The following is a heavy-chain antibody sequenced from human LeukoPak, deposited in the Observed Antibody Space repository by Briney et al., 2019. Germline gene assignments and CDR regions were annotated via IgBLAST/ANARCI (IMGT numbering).Heavy chain of an antibody. J-gene: IGHJ4*02. CDR1: GFTFSSYS. CDR2: ISSSSSTI. D-gene: IGHD3-22*01. V-gene: IGHV3-48*01. CDR3: ARIYDSSGYGVDY. Sequence: PGGSLRLSCAASGFTFSSYSMNWVRQAPGKGLEWVSYISSSSSTIYYADSVKGRFTISRDNAKNSLYLQINSLRAEDTAVYYCARIYDSSGYGVDYWGQGTLVTVSS.